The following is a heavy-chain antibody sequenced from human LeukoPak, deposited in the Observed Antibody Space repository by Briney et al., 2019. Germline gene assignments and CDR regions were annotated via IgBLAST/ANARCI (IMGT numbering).Heavy chain of an antibody. CDR2: INPNSGGT. CDR1: GYTFTGYY. Sequence: GASVKVSCKASGYTFTGYYMHWVRQAPGQGLEWMGWINPNSGGTNYAQKFQGRVTMTRDTSISTAYMELSRLRSDDTAVYYCASGGVVAATLQTDELDYWGQGTLVTVSS. CDR3: ASGGVVAATLQTDELDY. V-gene: IGHV1-2*02. D-gene: IGHD2-15*01. J-gene: IGHJ4*02.